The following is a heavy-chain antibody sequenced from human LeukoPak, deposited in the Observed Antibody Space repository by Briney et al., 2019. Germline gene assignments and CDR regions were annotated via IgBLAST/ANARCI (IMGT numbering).Heavy chain of an antibody. CDR2: ITASALTT. Sequence: GGSLRLSCTASGFTFSDYYMSWIRQVPGKGLEWVADITASALTTQYADSVKDRFTISRDNAKKSLFLQMNSLRAEDTAVYYCTRDRYSYAYWGLGTLVTVSS. CDR1: GFTFSDYY. J-gene: IGHJ4*02. V-gene: IGHV3-11*01. D-gene: IGHD5-18*01. CDR3: TRDRYSYAY.